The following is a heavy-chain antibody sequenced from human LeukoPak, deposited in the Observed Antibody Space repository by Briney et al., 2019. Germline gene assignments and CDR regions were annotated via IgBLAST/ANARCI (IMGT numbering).Heavy chain of an antibody. CDR1: GFTFSNYG. J-gene: IGHJ4*02. V-gene: IGHV3-30*02. Sequence: PGGSLRLSCAASGFTFSNYGMHWVRQAPGKGLEWVAFIRYDGSNKYYADSVKGRFTISRDNSKNTLYLQMNSLKTEDTAVYYCASGLTIYWGFDYWGQGTLVTVSS. CDR2: IRYDGSNK. D-gene: IGHD7-27*01. CDR3: ASGLTIYWGFDY.